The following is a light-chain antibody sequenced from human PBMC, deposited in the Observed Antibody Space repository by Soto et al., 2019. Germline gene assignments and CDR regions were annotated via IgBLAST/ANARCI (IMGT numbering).Light chain of an antibody. CDR2: SDN. Sequence: QSVLTQPPSVSGAPGQRVTISCTGSSSNIGAGYDVHWYQQLPGTAPKLLIHSDNSRPSGVPDRFSGSKSGTSASLAITGLQAEDEADYYCQSFDGSLSGWVFGGGTKLTVL. J-gene: IGLJ3*02. CDR3: QSFDGSLSGWV. V-gene: IGLV1-40*01. CDR1: SSNIGAGYD.